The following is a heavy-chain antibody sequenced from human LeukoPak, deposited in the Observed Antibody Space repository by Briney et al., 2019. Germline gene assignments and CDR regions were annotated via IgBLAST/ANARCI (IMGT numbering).Heavy chain of an antibody. J-gene: IGHJ5*02. Sequence: GGSLRLSCAASGFNFSSYAMSWVRQAPGKGLEWVSAISGSGGSPHHADSVKGRFTISRDNSKNTLYLQMNSLRAEDTAVYYCAKNWVASSWFNWFDPWGQGTLVTVSS. CDR1: GFNFSSYA. D-gene: IGHD6-13*01. V-gene: IGHV3-23*01. CDR3: AKNWVASSWFNWFDP. CDR2: ISGSGGSP.